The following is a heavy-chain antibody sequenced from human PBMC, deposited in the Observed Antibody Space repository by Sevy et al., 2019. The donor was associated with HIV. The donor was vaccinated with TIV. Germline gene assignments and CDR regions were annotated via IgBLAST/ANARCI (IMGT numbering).Heavy chain of an antibody. CDR3: XXXXXXXXXXCYGGLGH. V-gene: IGHV3-33*01. D-gene: IGHD3-10*01. CDR1: GFTFNIYG. CDR2: IWYDGSRE. Sequence: GGSLRLSCAASGFTFNIYGMHWVRQAPGKGLEWVAIIWYDGSREYYADSVKGRFTISRDNSKNTLYLQMSSLRGDDXXXXXXXXXXXXXXXXCYGGLGHWGQGTLVTVSS. J-gene: IGHJ4*02.